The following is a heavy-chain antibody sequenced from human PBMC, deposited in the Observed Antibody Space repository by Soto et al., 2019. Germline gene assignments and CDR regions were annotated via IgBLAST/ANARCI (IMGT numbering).Heavy chain of an antibody. CDR3: ARRPGYSASWGYFYYGMKI. Sequence: QVQLVQSGAELKKPGASVKVSFKASGYTFTNYGISWVRQAPGQGLEWMGWINTYHGNTKYAQKLQGRVTMTKDTSTSTAYMELTSLRSDDTAVYYCARRPGYSASWGYFYYGMKIWGQGTRVIVSS. CDR1: GYTFTNYG. V-gene: IGHV1-18*01. J-gene: IGHJ6*02. D-gene: IGHD6-13*01. CDR2: INTYHGNT.